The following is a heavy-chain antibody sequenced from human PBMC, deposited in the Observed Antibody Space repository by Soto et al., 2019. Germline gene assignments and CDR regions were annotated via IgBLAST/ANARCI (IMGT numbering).Heavy chain of an antibody. CDR3: ARTTIAGIRGYFDY. CDR2: TYPGDSDT. Sequence: PGESLKISCQGSGYSFSTSWIGWVRQMPGKGLEWMGITYPGDSDTRYSPSFQGQVTISADKSISTAFLQWSSLKASDTATYYCARTTIAGIRGYFDYWGQGTLVTSPQ. J-gene: IGHJ4*02. CDR1: GYSFSTSW. D-gene: IGHD2-21*01. V-gene: IGHV5-51*01.